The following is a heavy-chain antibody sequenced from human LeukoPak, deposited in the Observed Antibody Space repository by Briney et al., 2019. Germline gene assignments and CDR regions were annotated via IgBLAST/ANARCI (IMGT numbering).Heavy chain of an antibody. D-gene: IGHD2-2*01. CDR3: ARALSEFNCSSTSCYPDFFDY. Sequence: GGSLRLSCAASGFTFSSYGMHWVRQAPGKGLEWVAFIRYDGSNKYYADSVKGRFTISRDNSKNTLYLQMNSLRAEDTAVYYCARALSEFNCSSTSCYPDFFDYWGQGTLVTVSS. CDR1: GFTFSSYG. V-gene: IGHV3-30*02. CDR2: IRYDGSNK. J-gene: IGHJ4*02.